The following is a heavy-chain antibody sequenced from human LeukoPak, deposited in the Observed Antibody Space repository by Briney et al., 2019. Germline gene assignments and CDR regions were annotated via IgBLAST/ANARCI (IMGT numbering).Heavy chain of an antibody. D-gene: IGHD1-26*01. Sequence: SETLSLICTVSGGSISSYYWSWIRQPPGKGLEWIGYIYYSGNTNYNPSLKSRVTISVDTSKNQFSLKLSSVTAADTAVHYCARFKGGGIDYWGQGTLVTVSS. CDR3: ARFKGGGIDY. J-gene: IGHJ4*02. V-gene: IGHV4-59*08. CDR2: IYYSGNT. CDR1: GGSISSYY.